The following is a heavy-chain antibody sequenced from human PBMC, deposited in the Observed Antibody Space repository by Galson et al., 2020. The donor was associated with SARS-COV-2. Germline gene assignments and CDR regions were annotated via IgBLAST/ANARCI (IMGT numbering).Heavy chain of an antibody. V-gene: IGHV3-30*04. Sequence: GGSLRLSCAASGFTFSSYAMHWVRQAPGKVLEWVAVISYDGSNKYYADSVKGRFTISRDNSKNTLYLQMNSLRAEDTAVYYCARDLGGYMDVWGKGTTVTVSS. CDR2: ISYDGSNK. J-gene: IGHJ6*03. CDR1: GFTFSSYA. D-gene: IGHD3-10*01. CDR3: ARDLGGYMDV.